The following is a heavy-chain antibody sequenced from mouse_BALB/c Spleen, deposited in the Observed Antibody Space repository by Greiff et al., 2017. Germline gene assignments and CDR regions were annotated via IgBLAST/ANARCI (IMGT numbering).Heavy chain of an antibody. J-gene: IGHJ2*01. CDR1: GFTFSSFG. CDR3: ARDYYGSSYDY. CDR2: ISSGSSTI. V-gene: IGHV5-17*02. Sequence: VKLMESGGGLVQPGGSRKLSCAASGFTFSSFGMHWVRQAPEKGLEWVAYISSGSSTIYYADTVKGRFTISRDNPKNTLFLQMTSLRSEDTAMYYCARDYYGSSYDYWGQGTTLTVSS. D-gene: IGHD1-1*01.